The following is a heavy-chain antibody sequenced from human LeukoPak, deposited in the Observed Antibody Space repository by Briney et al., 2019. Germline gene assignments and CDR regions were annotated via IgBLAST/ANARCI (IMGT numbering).Heavy chain of an antibody. CDR1: GFSFSSYA. CDR2: VSGTGGTT. CDR3: AKALKRTSERNFGSCLDH. V-gene: IGHV3-23*01. Sequence: GGSLRLSCAASGFSFSSYALSWVRQAPEKGLEWVSSVSGTGGTTFYADSMKGRLTISRDNSRNTLYLHMNSLRTEDTAIYYCAKALKRTSERNFGSCLDHWGQGTLVTVSS. D-gene: IGHD1-26*01. J-gene: IGHJ4*02.